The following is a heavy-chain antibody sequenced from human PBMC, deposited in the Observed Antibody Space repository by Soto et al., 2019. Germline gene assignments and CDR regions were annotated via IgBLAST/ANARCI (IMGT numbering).Heavy chain of an antibody. D-gene: IGHD6-13*01. V-gene: IGHV1-69*12. Sequence: QVQLVQSGAEVKKPGSSVKVSCKASGGTFSSYAISWVRQAPGQGLEWMGGIIPIFGTANYARKVQGRVTINADESTSKAYMEISRLRYEDMAVYYYARWYPEADWVDPWGQGTLVTVSS. CDR1: GGTFSSYA. J-gene: IGHJ5*02. CDR2: IIPIFGTA. CDR3: ARWYPEADWVDP.